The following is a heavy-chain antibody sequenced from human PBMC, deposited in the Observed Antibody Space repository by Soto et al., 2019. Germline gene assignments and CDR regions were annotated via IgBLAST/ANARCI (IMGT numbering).Heavy chain of an antibody. V-gene: IGHV3-30*18. D-gene: IGHD5-18*01. CDR2: ISYDGSNK. CDR3: AKDVGYSYGYYYYYYGMDV. J-gene: IGHJ6*02. Sequence: GGSLRLSCAASGFTFSSYGMHWVRQAPGKGLEWVAVISYDGSNKYYADSVKGRFTISRDNSKNTLYLQMNSLRAEDTAVYYCAKDVGYSYGYYYYYYGMDVWGQGTTVTVSS. CDR1: GFTFSSYG.